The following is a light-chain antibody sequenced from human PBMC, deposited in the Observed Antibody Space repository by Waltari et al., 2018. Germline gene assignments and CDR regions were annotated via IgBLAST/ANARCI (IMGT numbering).Light chain of an antibody. CDR3: AAWDDSLNGYV. J-gene: IGLJ1*01. V-gene: IGLV1-44*01. Sequence: QSVLTQPPSASGTPGQRVTIPCSGSSSNIESNTVNWYQQLPGTAPRVLIYDNHQRPSGGPDRFSGSKSGTSASLAISGLQSEDEADYYCAAWDDSLNGYVFGTGTKVTVL. CDR2: DNH. CDR1: SSNIESNT.